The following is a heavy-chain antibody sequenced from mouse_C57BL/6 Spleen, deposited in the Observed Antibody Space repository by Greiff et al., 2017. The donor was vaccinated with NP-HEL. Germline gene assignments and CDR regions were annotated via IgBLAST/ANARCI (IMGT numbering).Heavy chain of an antibody. CDR2: IDPSDSYT. V-gene: IGHV1-69*01. D-gene: IGHD2-2*01. CDR1: GYTFTSYW. CDR3: ARFFYGSLYYYAMDY. Sequence: QVQLQQSGAELVMPGASVKLSCKASGYTFTSYWMHWVKQRPGQGLEWIGEIDPSDSYTNYNQKFKGKSTLTVDKSSSTAYMQLSSLTSEDSAVYYCARFFYGSLYYYAMDYWGQGTSVTVSS. J-gene: IGHJ4*01.